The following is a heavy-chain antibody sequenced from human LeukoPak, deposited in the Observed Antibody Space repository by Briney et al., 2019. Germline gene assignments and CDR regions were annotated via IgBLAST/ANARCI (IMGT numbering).Heavy chain of an antibody. CDR3: AKDRGYYDSSGYYYGFWDY. V-gene: IGHV3-23*01. CDR2: ISGSGGST. J-gene: IGHJ4*02. CDR1: GFTFSSYA. D-gene: IGHD3-22*01. Sequence: GGSLRLSCAASGFTFSSYAMSWVRQPPTKGLELVSAISGSGGSTYYADSVKGRLTISRDNCQNTLYLQMNSLRAEDTAVYYCAKDRGYYDSSGYYYGFWDYWGQGTLVTVSS.